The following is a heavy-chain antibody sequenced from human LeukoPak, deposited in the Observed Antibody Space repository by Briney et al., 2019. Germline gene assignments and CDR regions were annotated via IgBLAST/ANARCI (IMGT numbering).Heavy chain of an antibody. CDR1: GFTFSSYE. CDR2: ISSSGSTI. V-gene: IGHV3-48*03. CDR3: ARDPSYYYDSSGYSSGFSEYYFDY. Sequence: PGGSLRLSCAASGFTFSSYEMNWVRQAPGKGLEWVSYISSSGSTIYYADSVKGRFTISRDNAKNSLYLQMNSLRAEDTAVYYCARDPSYYYDSSGYSSGFSEYYFDYWGQGTLVTVSS. J-gene: IGHJ4*02. D-gene: IGHD3-22*01.